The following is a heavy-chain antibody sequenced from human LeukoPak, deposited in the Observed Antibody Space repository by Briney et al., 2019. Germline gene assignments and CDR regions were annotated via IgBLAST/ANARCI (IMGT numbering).Heavy chain of an antibody. CDR2: IRYDGSNK. Sequence: PGGSLRLSCAASGFTFSGYGMHLVRQAPGKGLEWVACIRYDGSNKYYAASVKGRFTISRDNSKNTLHLQMNSLRAEDTAVYYCAKEGDGYRPNYFDYWGQGTLVTVSS. CDR3: AKEGDGYRPNYFDY. CDR1: GFTFSGYG. V-gene: IGHV3-30*02. D-gene: IGHD5-24*01. J-gene: IGHJ4*02.